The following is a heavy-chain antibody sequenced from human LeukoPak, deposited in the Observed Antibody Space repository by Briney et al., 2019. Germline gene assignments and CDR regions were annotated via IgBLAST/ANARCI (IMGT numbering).Heavy chain of an antibody. CDR2: IYSGGTT. J-gene: IGHJ4*02. CDR1: GFTVSTNC. Sequence: GGSLRLSCAASGFTVSTNCMTWVRQAPGKGLEWVSTIYSGGTTYYADSVMGRFTISRHNSRNTLYLQMNSLRAEDTAVYYCARVDTVMAYYFHLWGQGTLVTVSS. D-gene: IGHD5-18*01. CDR3: ARVDTVMAYYFHL. V-gene: IGHV3-53*04.